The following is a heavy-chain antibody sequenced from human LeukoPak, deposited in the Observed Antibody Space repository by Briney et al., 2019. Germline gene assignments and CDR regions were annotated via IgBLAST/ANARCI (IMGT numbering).Heavy chain of an antibody. CDR3: AKDIQLST. V-gene: IGHV3-23*01. Sequence: PGGSLRLSCAASGFTFSVAAMPWVRQAPGKGLEWVSLIGASGESTYYADSVKGRFTISRDNSKNTLSLQMNSLRVEDTAMYFCAKDIQLSTWGLGTMVTVSS. CDR1: GFTFSVAA. CDR2: IGASGEST. J-gene: IGHJ3*01. D-gene: IGHD5-24*01.